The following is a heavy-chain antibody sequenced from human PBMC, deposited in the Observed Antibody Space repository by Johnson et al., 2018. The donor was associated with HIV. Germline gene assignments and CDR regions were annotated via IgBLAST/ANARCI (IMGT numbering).Heavy chain of an antibody. J-gene: IGHJ3*02. Sequence: VQLVESGGGLVQPGRSLRLSSAASGFTFDDYAMHWVRQAPGQGLEWVSGISWTSASIGYADSVQGRFTISRDNAKNSLYLQMNSLRAEDTALYYSAKDVGYSSSGEGAFDIWGQGTMVTVSS. CDR3: AKDVGYSSSGEGAFDI. CDR2: ISWTSASI. V-gene: IGHV3-9*01. CDR1: GFTFDDYA. D-gene: IGHD6-13*01.